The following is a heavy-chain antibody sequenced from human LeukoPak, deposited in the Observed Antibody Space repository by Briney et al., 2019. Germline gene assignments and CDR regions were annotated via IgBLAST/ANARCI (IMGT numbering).Heavy chain of an antibody. D-gene: IGHD3-22*01. V-gene: IGHV4-39*01. CDR1: GGSISSSSYY. Sequence: PSETLSLTCTVSGGSISSSSYYWGWIRQPPGKGLEWIGSIYYGGSTYYNPSLKSRVTISVDTSKNQFSLKLTSVTAADTAVYYCASSYYYDSRYAFDIWGQGTMVTVSS. CDR2: IYYGGST. J-gene: IGHJ3*02. CDR3: ASSYYYDSRYAFDI.